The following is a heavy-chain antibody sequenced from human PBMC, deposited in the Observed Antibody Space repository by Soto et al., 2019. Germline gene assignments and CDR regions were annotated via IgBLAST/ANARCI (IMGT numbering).Heavy chain of an antibody. Sequence: SVKVSCKASGGTFSTSSFVWVRQGPGQGLEWMGGIIPIFTRTNFAQRFQGRVTFSADESTRTTYMELRSLTSEDTAIYYCARDVVRSTAGDSWGQGTLVTVSS. D-gene: IGHD2-15*01. CDR3: ARDVVRSTAGDS. J-gene: IGHJ4*02. V-gene: IGHV1-69*13. CDR1: GGTFSTSS. CDR2: IIPIFTRT.